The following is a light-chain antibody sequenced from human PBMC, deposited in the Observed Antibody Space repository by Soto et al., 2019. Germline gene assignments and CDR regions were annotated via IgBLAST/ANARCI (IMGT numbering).Light chain of an antibody. CDR3: QQRNSWPLT. CDR1: QSISSY. V-gene: IGKV3-11*01. Sequence: EIVLTQSPATLSLSPGERATLSCRASQSISSYLGWYQQKPGQAPRLLIYEATNRATGIPARFSGSGSRTDFTLTISSLEPKDFAVYYCQQRNSWPLTFGQGTRLEIK. CDR2: EAT. J-gene: IGKJ5*01.